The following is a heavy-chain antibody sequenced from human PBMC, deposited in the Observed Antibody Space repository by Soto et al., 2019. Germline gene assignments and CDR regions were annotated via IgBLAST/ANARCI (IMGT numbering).Heavy chain of an antibody. CDR2: IYYSGST. V-gene: IGHV4-59*01. CDR3: ATGYCGGDCHTLSYFAY. D-gene: IGHD2-21*02. Sequence: SQDRSLTWTGSAGTTSTYYWSCIRHPPGKGLEWIGYIYYSGSTNYNPSLKSRVTISVDTSKNQFSLKLSSVTAADTAVYYCATGYCGGDCHTLSYFAYWGQGTLVTVS. J-gene: IGHJ4*02. CDR1: AGTTSTYY.